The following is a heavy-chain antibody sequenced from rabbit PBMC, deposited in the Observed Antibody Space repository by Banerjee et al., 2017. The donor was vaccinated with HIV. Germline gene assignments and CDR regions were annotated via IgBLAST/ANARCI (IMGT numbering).Heavy chain of an antibody. D-gene: IGHD6-1*01. V-gene: IGHV1S45*01. J-gene: IGHJ4*01. CDR1: GFSVSTNYW. CDR2: IYAGSSGNT. Sequence: QEQLEESGGDLVKPGASLTLTCTASGFSVSTNYWICWVRQAPGKGLEWIACIYAGSSGNTYYASWAQGRFTISKTSSTTVTLQMTSLTAADTATYFCARGYAGYAGYGYAMDYFNLWGPGTLVTVS. CDR3: ARGYAGYAGYGYAMDYFNL.